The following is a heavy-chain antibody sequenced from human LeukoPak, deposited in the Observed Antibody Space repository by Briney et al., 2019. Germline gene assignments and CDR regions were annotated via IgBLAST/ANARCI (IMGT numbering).Heavy chain of an antibody. V-gene: IGHV3-7*01. D-gene: IGHD3-9*01. J-gene: IGHJ3*02. CDR3: ARAFRGAYYDILTGYYQEEHDAFDI. CDR1: GFTFSSYW. CDR2: IKQDGSEK. Sequence: PGGSLRLSCAASGFTFSSYWMSWVRQAPGKGLEWVANIKQDGSEKYYVDSVKGRSTISRDNAKNSLYLQMNSLRAEDTAVYYCARAFRGAYYDILTGYYQEEHDAFDIWGQGTMVTVSS.